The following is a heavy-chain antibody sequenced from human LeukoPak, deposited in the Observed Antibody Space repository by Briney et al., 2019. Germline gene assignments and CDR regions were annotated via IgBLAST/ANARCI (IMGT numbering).Heavy chain of an antibody. CDR3: ARGRAGGTKTFDY. CDR2: IKRDGSEK. D-gene: IGHD6-13*01. J-gene: IGHJ4*02. V-gene: IGHV3-7*01. CDR1: GFTFKSDW. Sequence: PGGSLRLPCAASGFTFKSDWLNWLRQGPGKGLEWVANIKRDGSEKYYVDSVKGRFTISRDNAKNSLYLQMNSLRAEDTAVYYCARGRAGGTKTFDYWGQGTLVSVSS.